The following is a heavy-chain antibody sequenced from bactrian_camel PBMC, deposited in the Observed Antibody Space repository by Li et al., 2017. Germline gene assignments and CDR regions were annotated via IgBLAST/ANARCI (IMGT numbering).Heavy chain of an antibody. CDR2: INSAGVNI. CDR1: GFTFGIYA. D-gene: IGHD2*01. V-gene: IGHV3S31*01. J-gene: IGHJ7*01. Sequence: DVQLVESGGGLVQPGGSLTLSCAASGFTFGIYAMAWVRQAPGKGLEWVAAINSAGVNIYYADSMKGRFTISRDNAKNTLYLQLNSLSTEDTAIYYCAKSDLDIYCSSGRCISPYYYGMDYWGKGTQVTVS.